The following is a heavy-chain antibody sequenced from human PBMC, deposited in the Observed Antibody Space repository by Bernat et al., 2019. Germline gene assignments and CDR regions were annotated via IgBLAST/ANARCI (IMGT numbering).Heavy chain of an antibody. D-gene: IGHD5-24*01. CDR1: GGSISSYY. V-gene: IGHV4-59*01. J-gene: IGHJ3*02. CDR3: AREVRDGYKERIDAFDI. Sequence: QVQLQESGPGLVKPSETLSLTCTVSGGSISSYYWSWIRQPPGKGLEWIGYIYYSGSTNYNPSLKSRVTISVDTSKNQFSLKLSSVTAADTAVYYCAREVRDGYKERIDAFDIWGQGTMVTVSS. CDR2: IYYSGST.